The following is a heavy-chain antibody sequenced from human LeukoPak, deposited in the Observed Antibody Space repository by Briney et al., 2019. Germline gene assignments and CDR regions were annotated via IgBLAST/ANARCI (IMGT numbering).Heavy chain of an antibody. D-gene: IGHD3-16*02. V-gene: IGHV3-48*01. CDR1: GFTFSSYS. CDR3: AGRYDYVWGSYRHQHFDY. J-gene: IGHJ4*02. Sequence: GGSLRLSCAASGFTFSSYSMNWVRQAPGKGLEWASYISSSSSTIYYADSVKGRFTISRDNAKNSLYLQMNSLRAEDTAVYYCAGRYDYVWGSYRHQHFDYWGQGTLVTVSS. CDR2: ISSSSSTI.